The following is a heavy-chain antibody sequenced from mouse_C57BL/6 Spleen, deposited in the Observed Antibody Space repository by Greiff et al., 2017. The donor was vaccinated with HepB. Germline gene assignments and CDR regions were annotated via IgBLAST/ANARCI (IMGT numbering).Heavy chain of an antibody. J-gene: IGHJ2*01. CDR1: GFTFSSYG. V-gene: IGHV5-6*02. CDR3: ARRYSNYPYFDY. D-gene: IGHD2-5*01. Sequence: EVKLVESGGDLVKPGGSLKLSCAASGFTFSSYGLSWVRQTPDKRLEWVATISSGGSYTYYPDSVKGRFTISRDNAKNTLYLQMSSLKSEDTAMYYCARRYSNYPYFDYWGQGTTLTVSS. CDR2: ISSGGSYT.